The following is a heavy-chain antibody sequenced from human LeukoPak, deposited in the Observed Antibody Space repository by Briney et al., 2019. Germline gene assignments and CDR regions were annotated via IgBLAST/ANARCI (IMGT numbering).Heavy chain of an antibody. D-gene: IGHD2-15*01. CDR1: GFTFSNYG. CDR3: ARHASSHYFDS. V-gene: IGHV3-33*01. CDR2: IWFDGSGT. Sequence: GGSLRLSCVASGFTFSNYGMHWVRQAPGKGLEWVAIIWFDGSGTYYADSVKGRVTFSRDNSKNILHLQMNSLRAEDTAVYYCARHASSHYFDSWGQGTLVTVSS. J-gene: IGHJ4*02.